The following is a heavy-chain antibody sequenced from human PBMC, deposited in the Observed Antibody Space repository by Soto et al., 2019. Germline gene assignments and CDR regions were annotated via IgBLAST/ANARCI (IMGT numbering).Heavy chain of an antibody. CDR1: GYSFTNND. J-gene: IGHJ5*02. V-gene: IGHV1-8*01. Sequence: ASVKVSCKASGYSFTNNDVTWVRQATGQGLEWMGWMNPGSGDTGYAQKFQGRVTMTRDISIATAYMELSSLRSDDTAIYYCARMATFGSLNCFDPWGQGTLVIVSS. D-gene: IGHD3-16*01. CDR2: MNPGSGDT. CDR3: ARMATFGSLNCFDP.